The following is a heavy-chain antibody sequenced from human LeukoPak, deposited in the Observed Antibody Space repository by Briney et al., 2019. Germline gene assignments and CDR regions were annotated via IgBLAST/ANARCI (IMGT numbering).Heavy chain of an antibody. J-gene: IGHJ4*02. V-gene: IGHV4-59*01. CDR2: IYYSGNT. Sequence: SETLSLTCGVSGDSISPYSWSWIRQPPGKGLEWIGYIYYSGNTNYNPSLKSRVTISVDTSKKQFSLTLNSVTAADTAVYYCARTAYCGGGACSTYYFDFWGQGTLVAVAS. D-gene: IGHD2-21*01. CDR1: GDSISPYS. CDR3: ARTAYCGGGACSTYYFDF.